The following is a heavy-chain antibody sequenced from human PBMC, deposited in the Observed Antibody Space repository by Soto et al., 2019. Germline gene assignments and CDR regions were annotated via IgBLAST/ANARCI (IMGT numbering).Heavy chain of an antibody. CDR2: IYYSGST. J-gene: IGHJ4*02. V-gene: IGHV4-30-4*01. D-gene: IGHD3-3*01. CDR3: ARQRIFGVVPYYFDY. Sequence: SETLSLTCPVSGCSISSGDYYWSWIRQPPGKGLEWIGYIYYSGSTYYNPSLKSRVTISVDTSKNQFSLKLSSVTAADTAVYYCARQRIFGVVPYYFDYWGQGTLVTVSS. CDR1: GCSISSGDYY.